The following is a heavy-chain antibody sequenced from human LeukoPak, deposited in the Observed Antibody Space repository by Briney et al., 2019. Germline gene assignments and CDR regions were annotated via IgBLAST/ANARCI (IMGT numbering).Heavy chain of an antibody. CDR1: GASLSGSY. J-gene: IGHJ4*02. Sequence: SETLSLTRGVYGASLSGSYWTWVRQPPGKGLEWIGEINHGGSTNYKPSLKSRVTISVDTSNNQFSLKLSSVTAADTAVYYCARGISSGWYSDYWGQGTLVTVSS. CDR2: INHGGST. CDR3: ARGISSGWYSDY. D-gene: IGHD6-19*01. V-gene: IGHV4-34*01.